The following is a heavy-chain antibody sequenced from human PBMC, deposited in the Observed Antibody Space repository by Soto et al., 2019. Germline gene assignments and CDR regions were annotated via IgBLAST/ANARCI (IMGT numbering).Heavy chain of an antibody. CDR1: GVTFSTYW. CDR3: SRGQFVGSRFWFSYSGMDA. CDR2: INNDGSSI. D-gene: IGHD3-3*01. Sequence: RGSLRHCWAASGVTFSTYWMHWVRQAPGKGLVWVSRINNDGSSISYADSVKGRFTISRDSAKNTLFLQMNSPRAEDTAVYYFSRGQFVGSRFWFSYSGMDARRQG. V-gene: IGHV3-74*01. J-gene: IGHJ6*02.